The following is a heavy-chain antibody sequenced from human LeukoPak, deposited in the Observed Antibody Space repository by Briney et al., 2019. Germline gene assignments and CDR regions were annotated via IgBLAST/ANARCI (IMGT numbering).Heavy chain of an antibody. CDR1: GYTFTSYY. CDR3: ARAVAVAGNLYYYGMDV. Sequence: GGSVTVSCKASGYTFTSYYMHWVRQAPGQGVEWMGIINPSGGSTSYAQKFQGRVTMTTDTSTSTVYMELSCLRSEDTAVYYCARAVAVAGNLYYYGMDVWGQGTTVTVSS. J-gene: IGHJ6*02. CDR2: INPSGGST. D-gene: IGHD6-19*01. V-gene: IGHV1-46*01.